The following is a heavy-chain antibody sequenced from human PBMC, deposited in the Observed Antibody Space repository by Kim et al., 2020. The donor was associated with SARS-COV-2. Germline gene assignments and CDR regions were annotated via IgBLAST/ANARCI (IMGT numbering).Heavy chain of an antibody. CDR2: SGNT. J-gene: IGHJ5*02. CDR3: ARGASVIVA. V-gene: IGHV4-59*09. Sequence: SGNTDYNPHLKSRVTLSIDTSKNQFSLRLTSVTPADTAMYYCARGASVIVAWGQGTLVTVSS. D-gene: IGHD3-22*01.